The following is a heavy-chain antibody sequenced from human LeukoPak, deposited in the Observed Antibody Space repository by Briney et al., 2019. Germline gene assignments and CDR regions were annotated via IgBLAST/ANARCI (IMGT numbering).Heavy chain of an antibody. CDR3: ARVPQLGNPVHWYFDL. Sequence: SETLSLTCTVSGGSISSYYWSWIRQPPGKGLEWIGYIYYSVSTNYNPSLKSRVTISVDTSKNQFSLKLSSVTAADTAVYYCARVPQLGNPVHWYFDLWGRGTLVTVSS. CDR2: IYYSVST. D-gene: IGHD7-27*01. CDR1: GGSISSYY. V-gene: IGHV4-59*01. J-gene: IGHJ2*01.